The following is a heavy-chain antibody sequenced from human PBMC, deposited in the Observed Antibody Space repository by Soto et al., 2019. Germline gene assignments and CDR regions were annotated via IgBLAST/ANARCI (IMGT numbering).Heavy chain of an antibody. CDR1: GGSFSGYY. CDR2: INHSGST. V-gene: IGHV4-34*01. D-gene: IGHD2-15*01. CDR3: ARAYCSGGSCYSNYYYGMDV. Sequence: PSETLSLTCAVYGGSFSGYYWSWIRQPPGKGLEWIGEINHSGSTNYNPSLKSRVTISVDTSKNQFSLKLSSVTAADTAVYYCARAYCSGGSCYSNYYYGMDVWGQGTTVTVSS. J-gene: IGHJ6*02.